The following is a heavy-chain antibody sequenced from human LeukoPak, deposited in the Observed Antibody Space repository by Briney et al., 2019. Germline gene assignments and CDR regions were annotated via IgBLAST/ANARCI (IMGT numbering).Heavy chain of an antibody. V-gene: IGHV4-39*06. D-gene: IGHD6-13*01. J-gene: IGHJ5*02. CDR2: IYYSGST. CDR1: GGSISSSSYY. Sequence: SETLSLTCTVSGGSISSSSYYWGWIRQPPGKGLEWIGSIYYSGSTYYNPSLKSRVTISVDTSKNQFPLKLSSVTAADTAVYYCARGDSSSWYGANWFDPWGQGTLVTVSS. CDR3: ARGDSSSWYGANWFDP.